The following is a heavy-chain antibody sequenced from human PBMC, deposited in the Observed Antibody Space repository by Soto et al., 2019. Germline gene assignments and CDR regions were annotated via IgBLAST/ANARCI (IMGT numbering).Heavy chain of an antibody. V-gene: IGHV1-2*04. CDR3: AMGRDIVVVPAARGLESHYYYYYGMDV. Sequence: ASVKVSCKASGYTFTGYYMHWVRQAPGQGLEWMGWINPNSGGTNYAQKFQGWVTMTRDTSISTAYMELSRLGSDDTAVYYCAMGRDIVVVPAARGLESHYYYYYGMDVWGQGTTVTVSS. CDR2: INPNSGGT. D-gene: IGHD2-2*01. CDR1: GYTFTGYY. J-gene: IGHJ6*02.